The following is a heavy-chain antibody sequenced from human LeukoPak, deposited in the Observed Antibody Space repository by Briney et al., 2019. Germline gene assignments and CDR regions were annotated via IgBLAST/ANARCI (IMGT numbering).Heavy chain of an antibody. Sequence: GGSLRLSCAASGFTFNSYAMTWVRQTPGKGLEWVSAISGGGVNTYYADSVKGRFTISRDNSKNMLYLQMNSLRAEDTAVYYCAKTLGYSGYFSPWGQGTLVTVSS. V-gene: IGHV3-23*01. CDR3: AKTLGYSGYFSP. CDR2: ISGGGVNT. CDR1: GFTFNSYA. J-gene: IGHJ5*02. D-gene: IGHD3-22*01.